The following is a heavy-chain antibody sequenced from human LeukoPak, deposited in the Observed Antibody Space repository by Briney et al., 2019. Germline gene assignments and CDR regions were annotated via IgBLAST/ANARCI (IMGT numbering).Heavy chain of an antibody. CDR3: ARRTAAGPLY. D-gene: IGHD6-13*01. CDR1: GFTFSSYA. J-gene: IGHJ4*02. V-gene: IGHV3-30-3*01. CDR2: ISYDGSNK. Sequence: GGSLRLSCAASGFTFSSYAMHWVRQAPGKGLEWVAVISYDGSNKYYADSVKGRFTISRDNSKNTLYLQMNSLRAEDTAVYYCARRTAAGPLYWGQGTLVTVSS.